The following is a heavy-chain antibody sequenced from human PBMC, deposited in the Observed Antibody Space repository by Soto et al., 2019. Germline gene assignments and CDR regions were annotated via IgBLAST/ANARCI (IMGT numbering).Heavy chain of an antibody. J-gene: IGHJ4*02. V-gene: IGHV3-30*18. CDR2: ISYDGSNK. Sequence: PGGSLRLSCAASGFTFSSYGMHWVRQAPGKGLELVAVISYDGSNKYYADSVKGRFTISRDNSKNTLYLQMNSLRAEDTAVYYCAKEVLSGSYGVRYFDYWGQGTLVTVSS. CDR1: GFTFSSYG. D-gene: IGHD1-26*01. CDR3: AKEVLSGSYGVRYFDY.